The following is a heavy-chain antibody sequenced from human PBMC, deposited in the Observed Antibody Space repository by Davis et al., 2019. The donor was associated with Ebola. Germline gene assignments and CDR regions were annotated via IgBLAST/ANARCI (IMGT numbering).Heavy chain of an antibody. V-gene: IGHV4-34*01. CDR2: INHSGST. D-gene: IGHD2-2*01. J-gene: IGHJ5*02. CDR1: GGSFSAYY. CDR3: AREDGYCSSTSCYRGWFDP. Sequence: SETLSLTCAVYGGSFSAYYWSWIRQPPGKGLEWIGEINHSGSTNYNPSLKSRVTISVDTSKNQFSLKLSSVTAADTAVYYCAREDGYCSSTSCYRGWFDPWGQGTLVTVSS.